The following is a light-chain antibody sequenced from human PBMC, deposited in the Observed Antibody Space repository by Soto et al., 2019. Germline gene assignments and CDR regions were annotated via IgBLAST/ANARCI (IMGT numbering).Light chain of an antibody. J-gene: IGLJ1*01. CDR3: NSYTSSNTLV. CDR1: SSDVGGYNY. Sequence: QSALTQPASVSGSPGQSITISCTGTSSDVGGYNYVSWYQQHPGKAPKLMIYEVSNRPSGVSNRFSGSKSGNTASLTISGLQAEDEADYYCNSYTSSNTLVFGTGTKVPS. CDR2: EVS. V-gene: IGLV2-14*01.